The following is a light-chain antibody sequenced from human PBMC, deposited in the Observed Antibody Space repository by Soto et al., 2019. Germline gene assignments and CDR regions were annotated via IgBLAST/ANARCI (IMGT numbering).Light chain of an antibody. Sequence: PGDRATLSCRASQSVSSSYLAWYQQQPGQAPRLLIYGASSRATGIPDRFSGSGSGTDFTLTISRLEPEDFAVYYCQQYGISPLTFGGGTKVDIK. J-gene: IGKJ4*01. CDR2: GAS. V-gene: IGKV3-20*01. CDR3: QQYGISPLT. CDR1: QSVSSSY.